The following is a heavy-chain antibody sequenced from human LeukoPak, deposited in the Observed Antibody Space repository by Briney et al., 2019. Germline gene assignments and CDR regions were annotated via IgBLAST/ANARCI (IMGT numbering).Heavy chain of an antibody. V-gene: IGHV3-21*01. CDR1: GFTFSTYN. D-gene: IGHD1/OR15-1a*01. Sequence: GGSLRLSCAASGFTFSTYNMNWVRQAPGKGLEWVSSISSGSTYIYYADSLKGRFTISRDNAKSSLYLQMNSLRAEDTAVYYCVRVLLEHDYYYGMDVWGQGTTVTVSS. CDR2: ISSGSTYI. J-gene: IGHJ6*02. CDR3: VRVLLEHDYYYGMDV.